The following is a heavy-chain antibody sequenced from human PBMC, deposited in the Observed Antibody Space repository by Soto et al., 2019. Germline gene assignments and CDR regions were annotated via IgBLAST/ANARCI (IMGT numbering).Heavy chain of an antibody. D-gene: IGHD5-18*01. CDR1: GFSLSTSGVG. CDR3: AREMGYSYGYSYYYGMDV. V-gene: IGHV2-5*02. CDR2: IYWDDDK. Sequence: QITLKESGPTLVKPTQTLTLTCTFSGFSLSTSGVGVGWIRQPPGKALEWLALIYWDDDKRYSPSLKSRLTITTDTSKNQVVLTMTNMDPVDTATYYCAREMGYSYGYSYYYGMDVWGQGTTVTVSS. J-gene: IGHJ6*02.